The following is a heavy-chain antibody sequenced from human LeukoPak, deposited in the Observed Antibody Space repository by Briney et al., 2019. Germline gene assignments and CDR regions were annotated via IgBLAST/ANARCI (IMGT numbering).Heavy chain of an antibody. Sequence: GGSLRLSCAASGFTFSSYSMNWVSQAPGKGLEWVSFISSSSSYIYYADSVKGRFTISRDNAKNSLYLQMNSLRAEDTAVYYCARGGGYEYYFDYWGQGTLVTVSS. CDR2: ISSSSSYI. V-gene: IGHV3-21*01. D-gene: IGHD5-12*01. CDR3: ARGGGYEYYFDY. CDR1: GFTFSSYS. J-gene: IGHJ4*02.